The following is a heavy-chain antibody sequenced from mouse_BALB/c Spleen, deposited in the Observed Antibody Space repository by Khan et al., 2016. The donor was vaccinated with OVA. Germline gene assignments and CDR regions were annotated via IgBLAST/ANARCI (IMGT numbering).Heavy chain of an antibody. J-gene: IGHJ1*01. V-gene: IGHV1-18*01. D-gene: IGHD1-2*01. Sequence: EVQLQQSGPELVKPGASVKISCKPSGYTFTEYTIHWVKQSHGKSLEWIGRFNPNNGGAHYNQKFKGKATLTVDKSSSTAYMELRSLTSEDSAVYYCARRDYYAYYWYFDVWGAGTTVTVSS. CDR2: FNPNNGGA. CDR3: ARRDYYAYYWYFDV. CDR1: GYTFTEYT.